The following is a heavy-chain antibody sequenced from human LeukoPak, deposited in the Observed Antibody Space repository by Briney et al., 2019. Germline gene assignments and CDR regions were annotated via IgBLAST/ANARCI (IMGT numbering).Heavy chain of an antibody. CDR2: IYHGETT. V-gene: IGHV4-38-2*02. Sequence: PSETLSLTCTVSGYSITTGHYWGWIRQPPGRGLEWIGSIYHGETTYYNPSLKTRLTISLDTSKNQFSLKLSSVTAADTAVYYCASNWSDFDYWGQGILVTVSS. D-gene: IGHD1-1*01. CDR3: ASNWSDFDY. J-gene: IGHJ4*02. CDR1: GYSITTGHY.